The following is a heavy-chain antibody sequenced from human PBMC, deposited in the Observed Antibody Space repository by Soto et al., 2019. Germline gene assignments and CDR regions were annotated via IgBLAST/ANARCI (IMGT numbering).Heavy chain of an antibody. CDR2: IWFDGSNK. V-gene: IGHV3-33*01. CDR1: GFTFSNYG. D-gene: IGHD4-17*01. Sequence: PGGSLRLSCATSGFTFSNYGMYWARQAPGKGLEWVAAIWFDGSNKYYADSVKGRFTISKDNSKNTLFLQMNSLRAEDTAVYYCAREGFGPRITHDYPNWGRFDLWGQGSLVPGAS. J-gene: IGHJ5*02. CDR3: AREGFGPRITHDYPNWGRFDL.